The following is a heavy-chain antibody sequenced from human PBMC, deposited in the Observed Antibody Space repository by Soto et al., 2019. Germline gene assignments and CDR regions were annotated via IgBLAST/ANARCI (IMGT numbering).Heavy chain of an antibody. J-gene: IGHJ4*02. CDR1: GGSISSNY. CDR3: ARYRREAVPGSTLDN. D-gene: IGHD2-2*01. Sequence: PSETLSLTCTVSGGSISSNYWTWIRQPPGKGLEWIGYVYNSGSTNYNPSLKSRVTISEDTSKSQFSLKVNSMTAADTAVYYCARYRREAVPGSTLDNWGQG. V-gene: IGHV4-59*01. CDR2: VYNSGST.